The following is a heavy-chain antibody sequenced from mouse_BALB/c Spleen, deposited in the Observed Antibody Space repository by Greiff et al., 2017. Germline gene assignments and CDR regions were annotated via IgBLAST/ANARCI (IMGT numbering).Heavy chain of an antibody. V-gene: IGHV5-6-4*01. D-gene: IGHD5-1*01. CDR1: GFTFSSYT. CDR3: TRAEEYLDFDY. Sequence: DVMLVESGGGLVKPGGSLKLSCAASGFTFSSYTMSWVRQTPEKRLEWVATISSGGSYTYYPDSVKGRFTISRDNAKNTLSLQMSSLKSEDTAMYYCTRAEEYLDFDYWGQGTTLTVSS. CDR2: ISSGGSYT. J-gene: IGHJ2*01.